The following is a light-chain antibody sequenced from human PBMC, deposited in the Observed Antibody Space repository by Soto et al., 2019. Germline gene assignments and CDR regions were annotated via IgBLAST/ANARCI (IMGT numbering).Light chain of an antibody. V-gene: IGKV3-15*01. CDR2: AAS. J-gene: IGKJ5*01. CDR3: QQYNNWPPIT. Sequence: EIVMTQSPATLSASPGETVTLPCRASQSISSGLAWYQQKPGQAPKLLIYAASTRATGIPARFSGSGSGTEFNLTISSLQSEDFAVYYCQQYNNWPPITFGPGTRLDIK. CDR1: QSISSG.